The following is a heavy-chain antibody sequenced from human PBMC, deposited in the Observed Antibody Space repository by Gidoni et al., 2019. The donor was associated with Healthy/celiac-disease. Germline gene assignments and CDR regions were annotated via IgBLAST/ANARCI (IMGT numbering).Heavy chain of an antibody. V-gene: IGHV1-69*01. CDR2: IIPIFGTA. J-gene: IGHJ5*02. D-gene: IGHD2-2*02. CDR3: ARENGIVVVPAAIGEIGWFDP. Sequence: QVQLVQSGAEVKKPGSSVKVSCKASGGTFSSYAISWVRQAPGQGLEWMGGIIPIFGTANYAQKFQGRVTITADESTSTAYMELSSLRSEDTAVYYCARENGIVVVPAAIGEIGWFDPWGQGTLVTVSS. CDR1: GGTFSSYA.